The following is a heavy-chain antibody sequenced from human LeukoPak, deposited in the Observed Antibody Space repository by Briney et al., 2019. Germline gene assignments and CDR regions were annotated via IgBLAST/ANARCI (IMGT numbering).Heavy chain of an antibody. J-gene: IGHJ4*02. Sequence: PSETLSLTCAVYGGSFSGYYWSWIRQPPGKGLEWIGEINHSGGTNYNPSLKSRVTISVDTSKNQFSLKLSSVTAADTAVYYCARGRKQLGYWGQGTLVTVSS. V-gene: IGHV4-34*01. CDR3: ARGRKQLGY. D-gene: IGHD6-6*01. CDR2: INHSGGT. CDR1: GGSFSGYY.